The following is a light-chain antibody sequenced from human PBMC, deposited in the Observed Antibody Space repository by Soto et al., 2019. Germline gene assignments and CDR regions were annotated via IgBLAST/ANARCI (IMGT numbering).Light chain of an antibody. CDR1: SSDVGGYNF. CDR2: EVR. CDR3: SSYTSKSSLI. J-gene: IGLJ2*01. V-gene: IGLV2-14*01. Sequence: QSALTQPPSASGSPGQSVTISCTGTSSDVGGYNFVSWYQQHPGKAPKFMIYEVRNRPSGISFRFSGSKSGNTASLTISGLQAEDEADYYCSSYTSKSSLIFGGGTKLTVL.